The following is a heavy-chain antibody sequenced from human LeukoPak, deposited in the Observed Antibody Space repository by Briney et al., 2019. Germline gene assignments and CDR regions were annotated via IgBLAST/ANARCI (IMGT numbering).Heavy chain of an antibody. V-gene: IGHV4-59*02. CDR3: ARGRPSLDV. CDR1: GGSVSSYY. CDR2: VYYIGIT. Sequence: KSSETLSLTCTVSGGSVSSYYWSWIRQPPGKGLEYIGYVYYIGITDYNPSLKSRVAVSVDTSKNQLSLKLSSVTTADTAVYYCARGRPSLDVWGQGTTVTVSS. J-gene: IGHJ6*02.